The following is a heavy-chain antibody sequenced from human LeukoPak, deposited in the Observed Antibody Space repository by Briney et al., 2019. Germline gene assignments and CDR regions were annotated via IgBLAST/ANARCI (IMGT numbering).Heavy chain of an antibody. V-gene: IGHV1-46*01. D-gene: IGHD3-22*01. J-gene: IGHJ4*02. CDR1: GYTFTSYY. CDR3: ARGVYYYDSSGYYYVSPTRYYFDY. CDR2: INPSGGST. Sequence: GASVKVSCKASGYTFTSYYMHWVRQAPGQGLEWMGIINPSGGSTSYAQKFQGRVTMTTDTSTSTAYMELRSLRSDDTAVYYCARGVYYYDSSGYYYVSPTRYYFDYWGQGTLVTVSS.